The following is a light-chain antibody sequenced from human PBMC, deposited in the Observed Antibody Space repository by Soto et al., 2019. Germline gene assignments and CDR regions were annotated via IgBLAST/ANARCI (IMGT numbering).Light chain of an antibody. CDR2: DVT. Sequence: QSALTQPRSVSGSPGQSVTISCTGTSSDVGGYKFVSWYQQHPDKAPKVMIYDVTKRPSGVPDRFSGSKSGNTASLTISGLQDEDEADYYCCSYAGSYTYVFGTGTKLTVL. J-gene: IGLJ1*01. CDR1: SSDVGGYKF. V-gene: IGLV2-11*01. CDR3: CSYAGSYTYV.